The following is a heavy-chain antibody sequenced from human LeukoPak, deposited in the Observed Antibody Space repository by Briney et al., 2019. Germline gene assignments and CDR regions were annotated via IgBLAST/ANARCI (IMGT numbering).Heavy chain of an antibody. CDR2: IRVDGSTE. J-gene: IGHJ3*02. Sequence: GGSLRLSCAASRFTFSIYAMTWVRQAPGKGLEWVATIRVDGSTEYPVDSMKGRFTISRDNAKNSLHLQMNSLRAEDTAVYYCATYSGPDKWDASDMWGQGTLVTVSS. V-gene: IGHV3-7*01. CDR1: RFTFSIYA. D-gene: IGHD1-26*01. CDR3: ATYSGPDKWDASDM.